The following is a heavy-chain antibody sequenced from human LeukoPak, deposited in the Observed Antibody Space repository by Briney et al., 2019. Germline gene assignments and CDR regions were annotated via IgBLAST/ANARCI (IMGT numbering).Heavy chain of an antibody. D-gene: IGHD3-10*01. CDR1: GYSFTSYW. J-gene: IGHJ6*03. CDR3: ARGEVGYGSGSYSPEVRYYMDV. Sequence: GESLKISCKGSGYSFTSYWIGWVRQMPGKGLEWMGIIYPGDSDTRYGPSFQGQVTISADKSISTAYLQWSSLKASDTAMYYCARGEVGYGSGSYSPEVRYYMDVWGKGTTVTISS. V-gene: IGHV5-51*01. CDR2: IYPGDSDT.